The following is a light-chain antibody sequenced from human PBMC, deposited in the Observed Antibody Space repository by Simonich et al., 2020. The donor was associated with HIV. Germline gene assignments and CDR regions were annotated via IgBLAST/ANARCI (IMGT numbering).Light chain of an antibody. CDR1: QSISSN. CDR2: GAS. J-gene: IGKJ5*01. CDR3: QQYNNWPPIT. V-gene: IGKV3-15*01. Sequence: EIVMTQSPATLSVSPGEKATLSCRASQSISSNLAWYQQRPGQAPRLLIYGASTRATGIPARFRGSGSGTEFTLTISSLQSEDFAVYYCQQYNNWPPITFGQGTRLEIK.